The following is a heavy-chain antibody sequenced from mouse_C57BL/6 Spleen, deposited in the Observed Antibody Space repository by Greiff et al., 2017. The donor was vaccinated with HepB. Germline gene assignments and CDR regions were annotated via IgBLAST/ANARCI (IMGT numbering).Heavy chain of an antibody. J-gene: IGHJ2*01. D-gene: IGHD3-2*02. CDR1: GYTFTSYW. Sequence: QVQLQQPGAELVRPGSSVKLSCKASGYTFTSYWMDWVKQRPGQGLEWIGNIYPSDSETHYNQKFKDKATLTVDKSSSTAYMQLSSLTSEDSAVYYCARMDSSGVGYWGQGTTLTVSS. V-gene: IGHV1-61*01. CDR3: ARMDSSGVGY. CDR2: IYPSDSET.